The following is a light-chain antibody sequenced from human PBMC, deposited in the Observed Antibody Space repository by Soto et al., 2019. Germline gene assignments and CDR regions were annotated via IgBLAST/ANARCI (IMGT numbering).Light chain of an antibody. CDR3: LSYDGSRQGV. CDR1: SGNIANNY. J-gene: IGLJ3*02. V-gene: IGLV6-57*01. Sequence: NFMLTQPHAVSESPGKTVTISCTRSSGNIANNYVQWYQQRPDSSLRTVIYDDDQRPSGVPDRFSGSIDRSSNSASLTISGLTTADEADYYCLSYDGSRQGVFGGGTKLTVL. CDR2: DDD.